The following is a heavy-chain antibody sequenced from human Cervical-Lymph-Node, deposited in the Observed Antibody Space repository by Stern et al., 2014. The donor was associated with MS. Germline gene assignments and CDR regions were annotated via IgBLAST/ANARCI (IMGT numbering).Heavy chain of an antibody. V-gene: IGHV5-51*03. J-gene: IGHJ3*01. CDR2: LYPGDSDT. CDR1: GYRFADYW. CDR3: ARRGYSDGFDL. Sequence: EVQLVQSGAEVTKPGASLKISCKGSGYRFADYWMGWVRQKPGKGLAWMGILYPGDSDTRYSLSLQGQVTISVDKSIRTAYLQWSSPKASDTAMYYCARRGYSDGFDLWGQGTMVTVSS. D-gene: IGHD5-12*01.